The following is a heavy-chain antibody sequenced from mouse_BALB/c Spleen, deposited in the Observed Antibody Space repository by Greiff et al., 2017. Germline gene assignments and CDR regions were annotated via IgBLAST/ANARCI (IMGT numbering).Heavy chain of an antibody. CDR2: ISYDGSN. CDR3: AREGDYYGGYFDV. J-gene: IGHJ1*01. V-gene: IGHV3-6*02. D-gene: IGHD1-1*01. Sequence: VQLKESGPGLVTPSQSLSLTCSVTGYSITSGYYWNWIRQFPGTKLEWMGYISYDGSNNYNPSLKNRISITRDTSKNQFFLKLNSVTTEDTATYYCAREGDYYGGYFDVWGAGTTVTVAS. CDR1: GYSITSGYY.